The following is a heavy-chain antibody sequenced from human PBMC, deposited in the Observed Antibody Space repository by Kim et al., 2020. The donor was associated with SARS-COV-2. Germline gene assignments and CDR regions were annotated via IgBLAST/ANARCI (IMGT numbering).Heavy chain of an antibody. CDR1: GGSISSGSYY. CDR2: IYYSGST. CDR3: ARDQNDWFDP. V-gene: IGHV4-31*03. J-gene: IGHJ5*02. Sequence: SETLSLTCTVYGGSISSGSYYWSWIRQHPGKGLEWIGYIYYSGSTYDNPSLKSRVTISVDTSKNQFSLKLSSVTAADTAVYYCARDQNDWFDPWGQGTLV.